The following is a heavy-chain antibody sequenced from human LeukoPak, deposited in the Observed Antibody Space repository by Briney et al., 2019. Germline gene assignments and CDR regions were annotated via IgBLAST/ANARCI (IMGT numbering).Heavy chain of an antibody. CDR1: GFTFSSYA. Sequence: GGSLRLSCAASGFTFSSYAMHWVRQAPGKGLEYVSAISSNGGSTYYANSVKGRFTISRDNSKNTLYLQINNPRVEDTAVYYCAKRYYDFPLDYWGQGTLVTVSS. V-gene: IGHV3-64*01. J-gene: IGHJ4*02. CDR3: AKRYYDFPLDY. D-gene: IGHD3-3*01. CDR2: ISSNGGST.